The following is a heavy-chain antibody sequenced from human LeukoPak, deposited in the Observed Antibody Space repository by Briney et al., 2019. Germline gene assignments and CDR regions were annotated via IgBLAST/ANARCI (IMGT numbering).Heavy chain of an antibody. CDR1: GFTFSNAW. CDR3: ARRDYALDY. J-gene: IGHJ4*02. V-gene: IGHV4-59*01. CDR2: IYYSGST. D-gene: IGHD4-17*01. Sequence: GSLRLSCAASGFTFSNAWMSWIRQPPGKGLEYVGYIYYSGSTNYNPSLKSRVTISLDTSKNQFSLNLRSVTAADTAVYYCARRDYALDYWGQGTLVTVSS.